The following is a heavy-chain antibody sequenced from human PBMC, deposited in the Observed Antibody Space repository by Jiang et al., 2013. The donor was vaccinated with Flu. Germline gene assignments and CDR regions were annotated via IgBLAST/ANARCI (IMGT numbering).Heavy chain of an antibody. CDR1: GYTFTGYY. J-gene: IGHJ3*02. D-gene: IGHD3-22*01. Sequence: GAEVKKPGASVKVSCKASGYTFTGYYMHWVRQAPGQGLEWMGWINPNSGGTNYAQKFQGRVTMTRDTSISTAYMELSRLRSDDTAVYYCARVYDSSGYPDDAFDIWGQGTMVTVSS. CDR2: INPNSGGT. V-gene: IGHV1-2*02. CDR3: ARVYDSSGYPDDAFDI.